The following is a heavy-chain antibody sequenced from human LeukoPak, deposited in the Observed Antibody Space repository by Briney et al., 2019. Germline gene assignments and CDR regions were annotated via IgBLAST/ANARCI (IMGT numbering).Heavy chain of an antibody. J-gene: IGHJ6*02. D-gene: IGHD6-13*01. Sequence: GGSLRLSCAASGFTFSSYSMNWVRQAPGKGLEWVSSISSSSSYVYYADSVKGRFTISRDNAKNSLYLQMNSLRAEDTAGYYCARDREIAAYYYGMDVWGQGTTVTVSS. V-gene: IGHV3-21*01. CDR2: ISSSSSYV. CDR3: ARDREIAAYYYGMDV. CDR1: GFTFSSYS.